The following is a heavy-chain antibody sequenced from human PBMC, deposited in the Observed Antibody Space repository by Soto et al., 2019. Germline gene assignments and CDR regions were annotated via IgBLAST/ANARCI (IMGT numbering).Heavy chain of an antibody. J-gene: IGHJ6*02. D-gene: IGHD2-15*01. CDR3: ARDPPSEKLQPDFGMDV. V-gene: IGHV3-23*01. CDR1: GFTFSTSA. Sequence: EVQLLESGGGLVQPGGSLRLSCAASGFTFSTSAMSWVRQVPGKGLEWASLISGSGRSTDYADSVKGRFIISRDNSKNTVSLQINSPRAGDSAVDYCARDPPSEKLQPDFGMDVWGQGTTVTVAS. CDR2: ISGSGRST.